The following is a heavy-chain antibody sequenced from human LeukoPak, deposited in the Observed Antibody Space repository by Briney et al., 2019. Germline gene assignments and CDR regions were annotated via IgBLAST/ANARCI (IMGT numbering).Heavy chain of an antibody. Sequence: SETLPLTCAVYGGSFSGYYWSWIRQPPGKGLEWIGEINHSGSTNYNPSLKSRVTISVDTSKNQFSLKLSSVTAADTAVYYCASQGYCSSTSCSAPVGYWGQGTLVTVSS. V-gene: IGHV4-34*01. CDR3: ASQGYCSSTSCSAPVGY. CDR1: GGSFSGYY. D-gene: IGHD2-2*01. CDR2: INHSGST. J-gene: IGHJ4*02.